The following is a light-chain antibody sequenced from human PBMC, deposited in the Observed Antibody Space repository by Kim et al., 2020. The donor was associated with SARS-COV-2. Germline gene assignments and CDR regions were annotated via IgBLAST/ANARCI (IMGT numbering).Light chain of an antibody. CDR3: QQYYTTPYT. CDR1: QSVLYRSNNQNY. J-gene: IGKJ2*01. Sequence: RATINCKSSQSVLYRSNNQNYLAWYQQKPGQPPKLLIYWASTRQSGVPDRFSGSGSGTDFTLAISSLQAGDVAVYYCQQYYTTPYTFGQGTKLEI. V-gene: IGKV4-1*01. CDR2: WAS.